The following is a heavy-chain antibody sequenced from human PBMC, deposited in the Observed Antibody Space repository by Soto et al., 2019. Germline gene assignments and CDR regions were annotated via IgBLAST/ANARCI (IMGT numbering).Heavy chain of an antibody. Sequence: ASVKVSCKASGYTFTSYGISWVRQAPGQGLEWMGWISAYNGNTNYAQKLQGRVTMTTDTSTSTAYMELRSLRSDDTAVYYCARDEGQNDYSNYPPGYWGQGTLVTVYS. J-gene: IGHJ4*02. CDR3: ARDEGQNDYSNYPPGY. CDR1: GYTFTSYG. V-gene: IGHV1-18*04. D-gene: IGHD4-4*01. CDR2: ISAYNGNT.